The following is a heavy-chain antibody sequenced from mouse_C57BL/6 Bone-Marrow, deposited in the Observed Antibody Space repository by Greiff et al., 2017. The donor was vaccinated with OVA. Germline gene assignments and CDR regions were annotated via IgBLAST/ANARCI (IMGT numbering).Heavy chain of an antibody. CDR1: GFSLTSYG. D-gene: IGHD1-1*01. CDR2: IWSGGST. Sequence: QVQLKQSGPGLVQPSQSLSITCTVSGFSLTSYGVHWVRQSPGKGLEWLGVIWSGGSTDYNAAFISRLSISKDNSKSQVFFKMNSLQADETARYYGASYGSSLYYYAMDYWGQGASVTVTS. CDR3: ASYGSSLYYYAMDY. J-gene: IGHJ4*01. V-gene: IGHV2-2*01.